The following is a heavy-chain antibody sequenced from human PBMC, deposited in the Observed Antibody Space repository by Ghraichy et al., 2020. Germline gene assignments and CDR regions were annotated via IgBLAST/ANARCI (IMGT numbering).Heavy chain of an antibody. J-gene: IGHJ5*02. CDR1: GFTFSSYG. D-gene: IGHD3-10*01. Sequence: LSLTCAASGFTFSSYGMHWVRQAPGKGLEWVAVIWYDGSNKYYADSVKGRFTISRDNSKNTLYLQMNSLRAEDTAVYYCARDRGPYYYYGSGSYRRGNWFDPWGQGTLVTVSS. CDR2: IWYDGSNK. V-gene: IGHV3-33*08. CDR3: ARDRGPYYYYGSGSYRRGNWFDP.